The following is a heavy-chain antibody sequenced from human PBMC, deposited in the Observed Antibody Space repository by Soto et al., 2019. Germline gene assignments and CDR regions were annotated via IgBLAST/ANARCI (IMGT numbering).Heavy chain of an antibody. V-gene: IGHV4-39*01. J-gene: IGHJ4*02. D-gene: IGHD2-21*01. CDR3: VKRSLLVAPT. Sequence: SETLSLTCTVSGISVSTSDYYWGWVRQPPGKGLDWIGNIYYSGSTFYNPSLRSRVTLSVDTSKNQFSLRLNSVTVADTAVYYCVKRSLLVAPTWGQGILVTVSS. CDR1: GISVSTSDYY. CDR2: IYYSGST.